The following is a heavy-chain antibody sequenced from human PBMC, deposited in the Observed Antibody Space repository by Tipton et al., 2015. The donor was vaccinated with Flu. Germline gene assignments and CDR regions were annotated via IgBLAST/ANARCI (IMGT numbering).Heavy chain of an antibody. CDR3: ARRDYSNYVSDPKNWFDS. Sequence: TLSLTCTVSGGSISSGSYYWSWIRQPAGKGLEWIGRIYTSGSTNYNPSLKSRVTISVDTSKNQFSLKLSSVTAADTAVYYCARRDYSNYVSDPKNWFDSWGQGTLVIVSS. J-gene: IGHJ5*01. CDR2: IYTSGST. V-gene: IGHV4-61*02. D-gene: IGHD4-11*01. CDR1: GGSISSGSYY.